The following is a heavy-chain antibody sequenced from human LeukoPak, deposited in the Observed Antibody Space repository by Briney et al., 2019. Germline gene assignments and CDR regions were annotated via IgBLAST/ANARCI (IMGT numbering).Heavy chain of an antibody. V-gene: IGHV3-30-3*01. CDR3: ARTHGGNSANWYFDL. Sequence: RGSLRLSCAASGFTFSSYAMHWVRQAPGKGLEWVAFTSYDASSKYYADSVKGRFTISKDNSNNTLSLQMNSLRAEDTAVYYCARTHGGNSANWYFDLWGRGTLVTVSS. D-gene: IGHD4-23*01. CDR1: GFTFSSYA. CDR2: TSYDASSK. J-gene: IGHJ2*01.